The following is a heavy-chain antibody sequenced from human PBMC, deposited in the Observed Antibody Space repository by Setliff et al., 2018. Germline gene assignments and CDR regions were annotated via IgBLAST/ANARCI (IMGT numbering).Heavy chain of an antibody. D-gene: IGHD2-15*01. J-gene: IGHJ5*02. CDR3: ARSPALLGIVYLDP. Sequence: SVKVSCKTSGFNFITYGFSWVRQAPGQGLEWMGGTIPVFGTTDYSQKFQGRVTIITDESTSTAYMELNSLTSEDTAVYYCARSPALLGIVYLDPWGQGTRVTVSS. CDR1: GFNFITYG. V-gene: IGHV1-69*05. CDR2: TIPVFGTT.